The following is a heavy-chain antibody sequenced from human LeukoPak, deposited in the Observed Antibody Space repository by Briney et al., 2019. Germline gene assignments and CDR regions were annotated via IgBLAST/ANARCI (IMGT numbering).Heavy chain of an antibody. J-gene: IGHJ4*02. D-gene: IGHD6-19*01. CDR1: GYTLTSYD. CDR3: ARGRAYSSGWYGVY. V-gene: IGHV1-8*01. CDR2: MNPNSGNT. Sequence: GASVKVSCKASGYTLTSYDINWVRQATGQGLEWMGWMNPNSGNTGYAQKFQGRVTMTRNTSISTAYMELSSLRSEDTAVYYCARGRAYSSGWYGVYWGQGTLVTVSS.